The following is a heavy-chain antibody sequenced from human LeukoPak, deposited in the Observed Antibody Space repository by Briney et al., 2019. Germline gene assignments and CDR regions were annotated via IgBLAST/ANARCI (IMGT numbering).Heavy chain of an antibody. D-gene: IGHD2-21*02. V-gene: IGHV4-31*11. CDR1: GGSFSGYY. CDR3: ARGRYCGGDCYSPFDY. Sequence: SETLSLTCAVYGGSFSGYYWSWIRQHPGKGLEWIGYIYYSGSTYYNPSLKSRVTISVDTSKNQFSLKLSSVTAADTAVYYCARGRYCGGDCYSPFDYWGQGTLVTVSS. CDR2: IYYSGST. J-gene: IGHJ4*02.